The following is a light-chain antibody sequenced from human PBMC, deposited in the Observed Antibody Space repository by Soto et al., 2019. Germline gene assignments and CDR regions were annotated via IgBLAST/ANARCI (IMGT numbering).Light chain of an antibody. J-gene: IGKJ5*01. V-gene: IGKV3-20*01. Sequence: EIVLTQSPGTLSLSPGERATLSCRASQSVSSDYLAWYQQRPGQAPRLLIYGASSRATGIPDRFSGSGSGTDFTLTISSLEPEDFAVYYCQQYNNWPPITFGQGTRLEI. CDR1: QSVSSDY. CDR2: GAS. CDR3: QQYNNWPPIT.